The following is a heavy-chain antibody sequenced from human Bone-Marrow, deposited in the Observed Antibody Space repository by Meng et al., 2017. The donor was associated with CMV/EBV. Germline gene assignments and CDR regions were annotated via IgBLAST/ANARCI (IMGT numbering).Heavy chain of an antibody. J-gene: IGHJ4*02. D-gene: IGHD3-16*01. CDR2: IKTKTDGGTT. V-gene: IGHV3-15*01. CDR1: GFTFSNAW. Sequence: GESLKISCAASGFTFSNAWMSWVRQAPGKGLEWVGRIKTKTDGGTTDYAAPVKGRFTISRDDSKNTLYLQMNSQKTEDTAVYYCTLQGEGEDYWGQGTLVTVSS. CDR3: TLQGEGEDY.